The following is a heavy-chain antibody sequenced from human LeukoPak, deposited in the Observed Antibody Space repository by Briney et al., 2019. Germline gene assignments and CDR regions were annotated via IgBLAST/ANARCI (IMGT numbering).Heavy chain of an antibody. CDR1: GGSISNYH. Sequence: SETLSLTCTVSGGSISNYHWSWFRQPPRTGLEWIGNIEYSGGTTYNSSLKRRVTISVDTSKNQFSLKLNSVTAADTAAYYCARVKYSSGSTSSWFDPWGQGTPVAVSS. D-gene: IGHD3-10*01. V-gene: IGHV4-59*08. J-gene: IGHJ5*02. CDR2: IEYSGGT. CDR3: ARVKYSSGSTSSWFDP.